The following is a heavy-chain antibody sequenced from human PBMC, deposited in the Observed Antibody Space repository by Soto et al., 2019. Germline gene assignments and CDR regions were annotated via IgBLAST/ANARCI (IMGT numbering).Heavy chain of an antibody. D-gene: IGHD6-6*01. CDR2: IDPSDSYT. Sequence: GESLKISCQGSGYIFSTYWITWVRQMPGKGLEWMGRIDPSDSYTNYSPSFQGHVTISADKSISTAYLQWSSLKASDTAMYYCARQVSRQLVPYYWGQGTLVTVSS. J-gene: IGHJ4*02. V-gene: IGHV5-10-1*01. CDR1: GYIFSTYW. CDR3: ARQVSRQLVPYY.